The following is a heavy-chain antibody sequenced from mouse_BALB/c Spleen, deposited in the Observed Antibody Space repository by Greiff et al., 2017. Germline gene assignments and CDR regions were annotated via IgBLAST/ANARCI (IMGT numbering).Heavy chain of an antibody. J-gene: IGHJ3*01. V-gene: IGHV5-12-1*01. Sequence: EVMLVESGGGLVKPGGSLKLSCAASGFAFSSYDMSWVRQTPEKRLEWVAYISSGGGSTYYPDTVKGRFTISRDNAKNTLYLQMSSLKSEDTAMYYCARHGKPYSWFAYWGQGTLVTVSA. CDR2: ISSGGGST. CDR1: GFAFSSYD. CDR3: ARHGKPYSWFAY.